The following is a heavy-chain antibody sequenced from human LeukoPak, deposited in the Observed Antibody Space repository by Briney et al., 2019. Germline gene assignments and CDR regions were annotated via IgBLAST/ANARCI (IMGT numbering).Heavy chain of an antibody. CDR3: ARGTPLEVVVAATRAEYFQH. J-gene: IGHJ1*01. CDR2: INHSGGT. D-gene: IGHD2-15*01. CDR1: GGSFSGYY. Sequence: KPSQTLSLTCAVYGGSFSGYYWSWIRQPPGKGLEWIGEINHSGGTNYNPSLKSRVTISVDTSKNQFSLKLSSVTAADTAVYYCARGTPLEVVVAATRAEYFQHWGQGTLVTVSS. V-gene: IGHV4-34*01.